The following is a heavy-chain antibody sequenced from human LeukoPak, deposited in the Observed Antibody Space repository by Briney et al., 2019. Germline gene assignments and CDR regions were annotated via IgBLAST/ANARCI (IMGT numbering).Heavy chain of an antibody. V-gene: IGHV3-21*01. CDR1: GFTFSSYS. Sequence: GGSLRLSCAASGFTFSSYSMNWVRQAPGKGLEWVSSISSSSRHIYYADSVKGRFTISRDNAENSLFLQMNSLRAEDTAVYYCARDRTGTVTSVESWGQGTLVTVSS. CDR3: ARDRTGTVTSVES. J-gene: IGHJ4*02. CDR2: ISSSSRHI. D-gene: IGHD5-18*01.